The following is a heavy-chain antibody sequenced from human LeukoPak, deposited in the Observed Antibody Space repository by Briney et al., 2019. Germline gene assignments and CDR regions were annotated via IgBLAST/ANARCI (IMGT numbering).Heavy chain of an antibody. D-gene: IGHD6-13*01. J-gene: IGHJ5*02. V-gene: IGHV3-30*18. CDR2: ISYDGSNK. CDR3: AKDRSIAAAGLQNWFDP. CDR1: GFTFSSYG. Sequence: GGSLRLSCAASGFTFSSYGMHWVRQAPGKGLEWVAVISYDGSNKYYADSVKGRFTISRDNSKNTLYLQMNSLRAEDTAVYYCAKDRSIAAAGLQNWFDPWGQGTLVTVSS.